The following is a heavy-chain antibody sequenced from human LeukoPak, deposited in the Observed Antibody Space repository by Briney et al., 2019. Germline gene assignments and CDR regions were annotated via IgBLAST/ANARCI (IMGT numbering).Heavy chain of an antibody. Sequence: GGSLRLSCAASGFTFSSYAMSWVRQAPGKGLEWVSAIGGSGGSTYYADSVKGRFTISRDNSKNTLYLQMNSLRAEDTAVYYCAKSPSSSWYTGCDWGQGTLVTVSS. J-gene: IGHJ4*02. V-gene: IGHV3-23*01. D-gene: IGHD6-13*01. CDR3: AKSPSSSWYTGCD. CDR2: IGGSGGST. CDR1: GFTFSSYA.